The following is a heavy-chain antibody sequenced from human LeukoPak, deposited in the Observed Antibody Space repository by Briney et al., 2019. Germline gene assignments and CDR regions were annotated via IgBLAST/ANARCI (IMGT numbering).Heavy chain of an antibody. J-gene: IGHJ4*02. CDR3: AKDPLLYGSGSYYFDN. D-gene: IGHD3-10*01. Sequence: GGSLRLSCAASGFIFSSYGMHWVRQAPGKGLEWVAFILYDGKDKYYGDSVKGRFTISRDTSKNTLFLQMNSLRPEDTAVYYCAKDPLLYGSGSYYFDNLGQGTLVTVSS. V-gene: IGHV3-30*02. CDR2: ILYDGKDK. CDR1: GFIFSSYG.